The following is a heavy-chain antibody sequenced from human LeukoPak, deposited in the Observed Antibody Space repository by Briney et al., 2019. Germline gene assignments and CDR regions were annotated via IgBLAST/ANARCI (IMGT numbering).Heavy chain of an antibody. CDR2: IRYDGSNK. Sequence: GGSLRLSCAASGFTVSSNYMSWVRQAPGKGLEWVAFIRYDGSNKYYTDSVKGRFTISRDNSKNTLYLQMNSLRAEDTAVYYCAKGRGWEASYYYYYMDVWGKGTTDTISS. CDR1: GFTVSSNY. J-gene: IGHJ6*03. CDR3: AKGRGWEASYYYYYMDV. D-gene: IGHD1-26*01. V-gene: IGHV3-30*02.